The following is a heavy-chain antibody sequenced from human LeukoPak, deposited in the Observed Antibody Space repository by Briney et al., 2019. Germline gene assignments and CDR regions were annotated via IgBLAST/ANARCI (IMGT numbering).Heavy chain of an antibody. D-gene: IGHD3-10*01. Sequence: PSETLSLTCTVSGGSISSYYWSWIRQPPGKGLEWIGYIYYSGSTNYNPSLKSRVTISVDTSKNQFSLKLSSVTAADTAVYYCARVGDYYGSVSYSGYFDYWGQGTLVTVSS. CDR1: GGSISSYY. V-gene: IGHV4-59*01. CDR3: ARVGDYYGSVSYSGYFDY. CDR2: IYYSGST. J-gene: IGHJ4*02.